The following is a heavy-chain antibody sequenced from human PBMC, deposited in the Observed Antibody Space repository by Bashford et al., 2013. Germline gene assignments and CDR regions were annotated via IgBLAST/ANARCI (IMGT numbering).Heavy chain of an antibody. J-gene: IGHJ5*02. CDR2: IKQDGSER. V-gene: IGHV3-7*03. CDR1: GLTLVKL. Sequence: GSLRLSCAASGLTLVKLDELVRQSPGKGLEWVANIKQDGSERHYVDSVKGRFTISRDNAKNSLSLQMNSLRVEDTAVYYCARELVLENWFDPWGQGTLVTVSS. CDR3: ARELVLENWFDP.